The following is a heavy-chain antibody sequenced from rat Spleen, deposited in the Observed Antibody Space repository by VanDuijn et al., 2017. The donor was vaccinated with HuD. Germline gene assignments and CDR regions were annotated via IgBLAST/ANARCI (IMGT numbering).Heavy chain of an antibody. Sequence: EVQLVESGGGLVQPGRSLKLSCAASGFTFSDAAMYWVRQAPGKGLEWVATIVYDGTRTYFRDSVKGRFTLSRDNTKSTLYLQMDSLRSEDTATYYCARKGNVYYGLLLREEVLYYFDYWGQGVMVTVSS. CDR1: GFTFSDAA. J-gene: IGHJ2*01. CDR2: IVYDGTRT. D-gene: IGHD1-6*01. V-gene: IGHV5-7*01. CDR3: ARKGNVYYGLLLREEVLYYFDY.